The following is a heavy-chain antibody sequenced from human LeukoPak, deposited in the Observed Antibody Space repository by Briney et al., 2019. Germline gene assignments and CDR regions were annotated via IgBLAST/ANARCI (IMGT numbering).Heavy chain of an antibody. Sequence: GGSLRLSCAASGFTFSSYAMSWVRQAPGKGLEWVSAISGSGGSTYYADSVKGRFTISRDNSKNTLYLQMNSLRAEDTAVYYCAKKATWDYDFWSGYYRLDYFDYWGQGTLVTVSS. CDR3: AKKATWDYDFWSGYYRLDYFDY. D-gene: IGHD3-3*01. J-gene: IGHJ4*02. CDR2: ISGSGGST. CDR1: GFTFSSYA. V-gene: IGHV3-23*01.